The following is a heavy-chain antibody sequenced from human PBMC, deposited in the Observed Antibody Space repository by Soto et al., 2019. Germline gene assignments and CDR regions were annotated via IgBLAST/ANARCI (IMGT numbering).Heavy chain of an antibody. V-gene: IGHV1-69*01. J-gene: IGHJ4*02. CDR3: ARDLFDGSSGYYYGAY. Sequence: QVQLVQSGAEVKKPGSSVKVSCKASGGTFSSSAVTWVRQAPGQGLEWMGGIIPIFGTANYAQKFQGRVTITADESTSPAYMEVSSLRSEDTAVYYCARDLFDGSSGYYYGAYWGQGTLVTVSS. D-gene: IGHD3-22*01. CDR2: IIPIFGTA. CDR1: GGTFSSSA.